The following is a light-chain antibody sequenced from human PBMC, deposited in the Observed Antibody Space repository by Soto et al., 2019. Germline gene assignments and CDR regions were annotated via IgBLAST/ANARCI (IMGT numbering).Light chain of an antibody. CDR3: SSFAGGGNPVL. CDR2: EVT. J-gene: IGLJ2*01. V-gene: IGLV2-8*01. Sequence: QSALTQPPSASGSLGQSVTISCIGTSSDVGGYNYVSWHQQHPGKAPKVMIYEVTKRPPGFPDRFSGSKSGNTASLTVSGLQAEDEADYYCSSFAGGGNPVLLGGGTKLTVL. CDR1: SSDVGGYNY.